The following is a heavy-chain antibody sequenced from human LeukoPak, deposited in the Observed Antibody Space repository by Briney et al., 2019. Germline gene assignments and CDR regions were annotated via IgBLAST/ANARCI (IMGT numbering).Heavy chain of an antibody. J-gene: IGHJ4*02. CDR1: GGSISSYY. D-gene: IGHD3-10*01. Sequence: SETLSLTCTVSGGSISSYYWSWIRQPPGKGPEWIGYIYYSGSTNYNPSLKSRVTISVDTSKNQFSLKLSSVTAADTAVYYCARAPSGSGSYLHYFDYWGQGTLVTVSS. V-gene: IGHV4-59*01. CDR3: ARAPSGSGSYLHYFDY. CDR2: IYYSGST.